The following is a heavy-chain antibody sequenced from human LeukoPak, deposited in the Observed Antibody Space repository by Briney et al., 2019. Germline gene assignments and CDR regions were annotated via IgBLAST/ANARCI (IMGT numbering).Heavy chain of an antibody. Sequence: PGGSLRLSCEASGLIFNAYAMTWVRQASRKGLESVSSIGSDNNPHFSEYVQGRFAIYRENSKNTLFLQLHNLRVKDMALHYCARDLHYYVAMDVWGQGTPVTASS. D-gene: IGHD3-10*02. J-gene: IGHJ6*02. CDR3: ARDLHYYVAMDV. CDR2: IGSDNNP. CDR1: GLIFNAYA. V-gene: IGHV3-23*01.